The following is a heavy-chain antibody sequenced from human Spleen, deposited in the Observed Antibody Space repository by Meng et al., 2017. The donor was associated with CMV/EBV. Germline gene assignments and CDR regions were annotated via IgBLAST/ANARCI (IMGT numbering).Heavy chain of an antibody. CDR1: FTFSGHY. D-gene: IGHD1-26*01. CDR3: VRDMTATSGGYYFDY. V-gene: IGHV3-72*01. CDR2: SRNKANTYST. J-gene: IGHJ4*02. Sequence: FTFSGHYMDWVRQSPGKGLEWVGRSRNKANTYSTEYAASVKGRFTISRDDSMNSLHLQMNSLKVEDTAVYYCVRDMTATSGGYYFDYWGQGALVTVSS.